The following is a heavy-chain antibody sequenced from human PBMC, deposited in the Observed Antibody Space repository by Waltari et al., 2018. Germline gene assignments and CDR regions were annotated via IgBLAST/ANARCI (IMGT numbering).Heavy chain of an antibody. CDR1: GFTFDDYA. J-gene: IGHJ4*02. Sequence: EVQLVESGGVVVQPGGSLRLSCAASGFTFDDYAMHWVRQAPGKGLEWVSRISWDGGSTYYADSVKGRFTISRDNSKNSLYLQMNSLRAEDTALYYCAKDITAVAGTNYFDYWGQGTLVTVSS. D-gene: IGHD6-19*01. CDR2: ISWDGGST. V-gene: IGHV3-43D*04. CDR3: AKDITAVAGTNYFDY.